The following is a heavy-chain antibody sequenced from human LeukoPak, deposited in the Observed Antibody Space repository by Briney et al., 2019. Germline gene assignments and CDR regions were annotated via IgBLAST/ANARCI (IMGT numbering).Heavy chain of an antibody. CDR3: ARGPSSGWAIWYFDL. Sequence: GGSLRLSCAASGFTFSREWMNWVRQAPGKGLEWVANIKQGGREKYYVDSVKGRFTISRDNAKSSLYLHMNSLRAEDTAVYYCARGPSSGWAIWYFDLWGRGTLVTVSS. D-gene: IGHD6-19*01. J-gene: IGHJ2*01. CDR2: IKQGGREK. CDR1: GFTFSREW. V-gene: IGHV3-7*02.